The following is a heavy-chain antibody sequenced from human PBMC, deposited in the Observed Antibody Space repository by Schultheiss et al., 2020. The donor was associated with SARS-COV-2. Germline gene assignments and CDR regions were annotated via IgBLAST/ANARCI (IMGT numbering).Heavy chain of an antibody. Sequence: ASVKVSCKTSGYTFSNYYMHWVRQAPGQGLEWMGRINPNTGDTDYAQKFQDRVTLTRDTSITTVYMELSRLKSDDTAMYYCARVGCSGGSCYRPGGYFDLWGRGTLVTVSS. CDR3: ARVGCSGGSCYRPGGYFDL. V-gene: IGHV1-2*06. CDR2: INPNTGDT. J-gene: IGHJ2*01. CDR1: GYTFSNYY. D-gene: IGHD2-15*01.